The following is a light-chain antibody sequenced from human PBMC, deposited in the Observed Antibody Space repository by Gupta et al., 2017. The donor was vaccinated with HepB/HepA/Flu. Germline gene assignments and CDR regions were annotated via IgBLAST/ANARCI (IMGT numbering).Light chain of an antibody. CDR3: HQYNTWPPWT. CDR2: DAS. J-gene: IGKJ1*01. V-gene: IGKV3-15*01. Sequence: EIVMTQSPATLSVSPGERATLSCRASQTVTTYLAWFQQKPGQAPRLLIYDASTRATGVPARFSGSGSGTEFTRTISSLQTEDFAVYYCHQYNTWPPWTFGQGTKVEIK. CDR1: QTVTTY.